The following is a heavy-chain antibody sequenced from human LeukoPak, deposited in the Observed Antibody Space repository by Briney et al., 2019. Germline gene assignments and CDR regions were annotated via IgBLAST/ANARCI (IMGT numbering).Heavy chain of an antibody. CDR1: GYTFTSHG. CDR3: ARDHDHYYDILTGYLPRFDY. J-gene: IGHJ4*02. CDR2: ISAYNGDT. V-gene: IGHV1-18*01. Sequence: ASVKVSCKTSGYTFTSHGISWVRQAPGQGLEWMGWISAYNGDTNYAQKLQGRVTMTTDTSTSTAYMELRSLRSDDTAVYYCARDHDHYYDILTGYLPRFDYWGQGTLVTVSS. D-gene: IGHD3-9*01.